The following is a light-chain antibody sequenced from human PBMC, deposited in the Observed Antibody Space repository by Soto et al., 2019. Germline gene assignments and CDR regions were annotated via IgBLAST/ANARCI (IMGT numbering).Light chain of an antibody. J-gene: IGKJ2*01. Sequence: EIVLTQSPGTLFLSPGERAPLSCRASQRVRSSYLAWYQQKGGQAPRLLIYGASRRATGIPDRFSGSGSGTDFTLIISRLEPEDFAVYYCQQYGSSYTFGQGTKLEIK. CDR2: GAS. CDR3: QQYGSSYT. V-gene: IGKV3-20*01. CDR1: QRVRSSY.